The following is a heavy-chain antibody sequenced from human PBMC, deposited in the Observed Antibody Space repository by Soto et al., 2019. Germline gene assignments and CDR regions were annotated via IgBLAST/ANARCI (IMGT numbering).Heavy chain of an antibody. V-gene: IGHV3-48*02. CDR1: GFTFNSYS. D-gene: IGHD3-10*01. J-gene: IGHJ4*02. CDR3: ARAGYYGSVILL. Sequence: EVQLVESGGGLVQPGGSLRLSCAASGFTFNSYSMNWVRQAPGKGLAGVSYISSSSSTIYYADSVKGRFTISRDNAKNSLYLQMNSLRDEDTAVYYCARAGYYGSVILLWGQVNLVTVAS. CDR2: ISSSSSTI.